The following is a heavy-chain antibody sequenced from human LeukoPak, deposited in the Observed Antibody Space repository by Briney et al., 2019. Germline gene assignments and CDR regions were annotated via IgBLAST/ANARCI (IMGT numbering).Heavy chain of an antibody. CDR3: ARVKIVVVTTPGGGYTDA. D-gene: IGHD3-22*01. CDR1: DDVVSSATHY. J-gene: IGHJ6*03. CDR2: IDSRGTT. V-gene: IGHV4-39*07. Sequence: SETLSLTCKVSDDVVSSATHYWGWIRQSPGKELEWIGSIDSRGTTYYNPSLKSRVTISVHTSKNQFSLQLTSLAAADTAVYHCARVKIVVVTTPGGGYTDAWGKGTTVTVSS.